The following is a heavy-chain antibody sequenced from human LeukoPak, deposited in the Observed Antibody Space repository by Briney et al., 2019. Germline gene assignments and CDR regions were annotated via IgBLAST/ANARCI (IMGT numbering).Heavy chain of an antibody. CDR1: GFTFSNYW. Sequence: PGGSLRLSCAASGFTFSNYWMSWVRQAPGKGLEWVANIKKDESEKNYVDSVKGRFTISRDNAKNSLYLQMNSLRAEDTAVYYCATRIQGFYYYYMDVWGKGTTVTVSS. CDR3: ATRIQGFYYYYMDV. J-gene: IGHJ6*03. D-gene: IGHD5-18*01. V-gene: IGHV3-7*01. CDR2: IKKDESEK.